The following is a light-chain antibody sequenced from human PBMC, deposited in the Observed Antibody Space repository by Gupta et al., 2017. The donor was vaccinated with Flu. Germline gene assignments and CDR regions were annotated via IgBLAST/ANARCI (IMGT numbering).Light chain of an antibody. Sequence: QPAPPPPPSMSTGLRRTATLTCTGNSDDIGNQRAVWLQQHQGHPPKLLSYRELDRPSGISEGFSAARTGNTASLTITELQPEDEADYYCSSWDISLNTRLFGGGTKLTVL. J-gene: IGLJ3*02. V-gene: IGLV10-54*04. CDR1: SDDIGNQR. CDR3: SSWDISLNTRL. CDR2: REL.